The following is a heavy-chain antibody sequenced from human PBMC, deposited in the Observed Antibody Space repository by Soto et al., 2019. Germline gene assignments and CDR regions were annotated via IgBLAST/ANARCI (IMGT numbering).Heavy chain of an antibody. CDR2: ISYDGSNK. J-gene: IGHJ6*02. D-gene: IGHD3-10*01. V-gene: IGHV3-30-3*01. CDR1: GFTFSSYA. Sequence: QVQLVESGGGVVQPGRSLRLSCAASGFTFSSYAMHWVRQAPGKGLEWVAVISYDGSNKYYADSVKGRFTISRDNSKNTLYLQMNGLRAEDTAVYYCARDRDYGMDVWGQGTTVTVSS. CDR3: ARDRDYGMDV.